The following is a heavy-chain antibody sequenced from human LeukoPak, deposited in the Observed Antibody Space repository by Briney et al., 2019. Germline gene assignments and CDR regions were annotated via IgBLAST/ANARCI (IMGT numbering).Heavy chain of an antibody. CDR1: GGSISSYY. V-gene: IGHV4-59*12. J-gene: IGHJ4*02. Sequence: SETLSLTCTVSGGSISSYYWSWIRQPPGKGLEWIGYIYYSGSTNYNPSLKSRVTISVGTSKNQFSLKLSSVTAADTAVYYCAREARSNFDYWGQGTLVTVSS. D-gene: IGHD6-6*01. CDR2: IYYSGST. CDR3: AREARSNFDY.